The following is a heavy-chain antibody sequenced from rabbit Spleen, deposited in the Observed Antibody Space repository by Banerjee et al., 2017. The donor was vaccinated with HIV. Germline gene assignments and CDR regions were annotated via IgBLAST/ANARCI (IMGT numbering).Heavy chain of an antibody. CDR1: GFSFSNKAV. CDR2: INAITGKA. V-gene: IGHV1S45*01. CDR3: ARTTYNNYAFGL. Sequence: QEQLVESGGGLVKPEGSLKLSCTASGFSFSNKAVMCWVRQAPGKGLEWITCINAITGKAVYASWAKGRFTFSKTSSTTVTLQMTSLTAADTATYFCARTTYNNYAFGLWGPGTLVTVS. J-gene: IGHJ4*01. D-gene: IGHD6-1*01.